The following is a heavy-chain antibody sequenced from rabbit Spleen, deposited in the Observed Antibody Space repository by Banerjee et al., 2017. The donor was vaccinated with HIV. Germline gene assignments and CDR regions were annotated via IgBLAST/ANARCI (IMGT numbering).Heavy chain of an antibody. CDR3: ARDSGSSFSSYGMDL. Sequence: QEQLVESGGGLVQPEGSLTLTCTASGFSFSSNYYMCWVRQAPGKGLEWIACINAITGKAVYANWAKGRSTFSKSSSTTVTLQMTSLTAADTATYFCARDSGSSFSSYGMDLWGPGTLVTVS. J-gene: IGHJ6*01. CDR2: INAITGKA. CDR1: GFSFSSNYY. D-gene: IGHD8-1*01. V-gene: IGHV1S45*01.